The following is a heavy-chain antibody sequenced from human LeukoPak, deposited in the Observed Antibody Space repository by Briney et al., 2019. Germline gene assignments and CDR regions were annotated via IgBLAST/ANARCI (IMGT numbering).Heavy chain of an antibody. Sequence: SQTLSLTCTVSGGSISSHDWSWIRQPPPKGLDRIGFIYYSGSTNYNPSLKRRVTISVDTSKTQFSLNLSSVTAADKAVYYCARSLYQYYYYMDVWGKGTTVTVSS. V-gene: IGHV4-59*11. CDR2: IYYSGST. D-gene: IGHD2-2*01. CDR1: GGSISSHD. J-gene: IGHJ6*03. CDR3: ARSLYQYYYYMDV.